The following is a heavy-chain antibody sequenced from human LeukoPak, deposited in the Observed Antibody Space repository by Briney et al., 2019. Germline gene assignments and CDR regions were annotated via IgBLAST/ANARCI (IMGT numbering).Heavy chain of an antibody. J-gene: IGHJ2*01. CDR2: IYYSGST. CDR3: ARDLSRTPWYFDL. Sequence: PSETLSLTCTVSGGSISSYYWSWIRQPPGKGLEWIGYIYYSGSTNYNPSLKSRVTISVDTSKNQFSLKLSSVTAADTAVYYCARDLSRTPWYFDLWGRGTLVTVSS. D-gene: IGHD2-2*01. CDR1: GGSISSYY. V-gene: IGHV4-59*01.